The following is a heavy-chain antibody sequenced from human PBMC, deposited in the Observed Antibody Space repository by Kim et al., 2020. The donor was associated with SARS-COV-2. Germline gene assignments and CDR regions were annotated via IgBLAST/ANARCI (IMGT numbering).Heavy chain of an antibody. V-gene: IGHV4-31*03. D-gene: IGHD3-10*01. CDR1: GGSISGASYY. CDR2: IYYTGDS. Sequence: SETLSLTCTVSGGSISGASYYWSWIRQYPGKGLEWLGYIYYTGDSYNNPSLKSRIVISVYTSKNQFSLKLSSLTAADTAVYYCARRAGVGGYYPFDYWGQGALVTVSS. CDR3: ARRAGVGGYYPFDY. J-gene: IGHJ4*02.